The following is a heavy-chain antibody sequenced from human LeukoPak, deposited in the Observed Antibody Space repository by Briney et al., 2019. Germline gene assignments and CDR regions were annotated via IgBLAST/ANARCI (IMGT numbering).Heavy chain of an antibody. D-gene: IGHD2-2*01. CDR3: ATVYCSSTSCYGDLDY. J-gene: IGHJ4*02. Sequence: GGSLRLSCAASGFTFSSYGMHWVRQAPGKGLEWVAFIRYDGSNKYYADSVKGRFTISSDNSKNTLYLQMNSLRAEDTAVYYCATVYCSSTSCYGDLDYWGQGTLVTVSS. V-gene: IGHV3-30*02. CDR1: GFTFSSYG. CDR2: IRYDGSNK.